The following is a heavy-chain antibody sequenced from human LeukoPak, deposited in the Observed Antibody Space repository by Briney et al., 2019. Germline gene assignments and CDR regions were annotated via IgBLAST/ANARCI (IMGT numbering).Heavy chain of an antibody. D-gene: IGHD6-13*01. V-gene: IGHV3-43*01. CDR2: ISWDGGST. CDR3: AKDIAGYSSSWLDY. CDR1: GFTFDDYT. Sequence: PGGSLRLSCAASGFTFDDYTMHWVRQAPGKGLEWVSLISWDGGSTYYADSVKGRFTISRDNSKNSLYLQMNSLRTEDTALYYCAKDIAGYSSSWLDYWGQGTLVTVSS. J-gene: IGHJ4*02.